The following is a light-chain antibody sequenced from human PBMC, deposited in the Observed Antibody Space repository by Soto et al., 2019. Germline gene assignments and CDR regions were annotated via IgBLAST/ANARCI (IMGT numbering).Light chain of an antibody. CDR1: SPNIGSNA. CDR2: SND. CDR3: ATWDDSLNGPV. Sequence: QSVLTQPPSVSGAPGETVTISCSGSSPNIGSNAVNWYQQVPATAPKLLIYSNDQRPSGVPDRFSASKSGTSASLAISGLQSEDVADYSCATWDDSLNGPVFGGGTKVTVL. V-gene: IGLV1-44*01. J-gene: IGLJ2*01.